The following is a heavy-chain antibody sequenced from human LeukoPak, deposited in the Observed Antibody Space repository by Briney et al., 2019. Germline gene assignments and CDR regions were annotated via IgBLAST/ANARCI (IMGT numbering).Heavy chain of an antibody. CDR3: TGLYGGRYAY. Sequence: GGFLRLSCTASGFTLSSYAMAWVRQAPGKGLDWVSTIRACGSSTFYADTVKGRFTISRDNSRHIVFLQINSLRAEDTAMYYCTGLYGGRYAYWGQGTLVTVSP. V-gene: IGHV3-23*01. CDR2: IRACGSST. D-gene: IGHD6-19*01. CDR1: GFTLSSYA. J-gene: IGHJ4*02.